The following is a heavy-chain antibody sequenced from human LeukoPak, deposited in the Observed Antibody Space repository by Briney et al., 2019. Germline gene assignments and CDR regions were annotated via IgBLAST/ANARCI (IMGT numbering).Heavy chain of an antibody. CDR3: ARISYNWKFEY. V-gene: IGHV4-34*01. CDR2: INHSGST. Sequence: SETLSLTCAVYGGSFSGYYWSWIRQPPGKGLEWIGEINHSGSTNYNPSLKSRVTISVDTSKNQFSLKLSSVTAADTAVYYCARISYNWKFEYWGEGNLVTVSS. D-gene: IGHD1-1*01. CDR1: GGSFSGYY. J-gene: IGHJ4*02.